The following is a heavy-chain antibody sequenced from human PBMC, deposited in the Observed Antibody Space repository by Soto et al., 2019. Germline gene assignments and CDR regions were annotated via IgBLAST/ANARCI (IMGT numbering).Heavy chain of an antibody. Sequence: SETLSLTCSVSGGSISNRNYYWAWVRQPPGKGLEWIGNIYYDGSTCYHPSFRGRLTISVDTSKNHFSLKLGSLTAADTAIYYCESLQVPGNFDYWGQGTLVTVSS. CDR1: GGSISNRNYY. D-gene: IGHD1-1*01. V-gene: IGHV4-39*02. CDR2: IYYDGST. J-gene: IGHJ4*02. CDR3: ESLQVPGNFDY.